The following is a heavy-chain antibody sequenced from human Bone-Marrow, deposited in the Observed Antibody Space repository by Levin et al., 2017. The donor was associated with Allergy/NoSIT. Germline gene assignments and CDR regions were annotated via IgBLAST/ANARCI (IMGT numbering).Heavy chain of an antibody. D-gene: IGHD3-22*01. CDR3: ARRRSSGSFPDGINI. CDR2: ISYDGRNK. CDR1: GFTFSTYA. J-gene: IGHJ3*02. V-gene: IGHV3-30*04. Sequence: GGSLRLSCVASGFTFSTYAMHWVRQAPGRGLEWVAVISYDGRNKFYTDSVKGRFTISRDNSENTLYLQMNNLRVEDTAVYYCARRRSSGSFPDGINIWGQGAMASVSS.